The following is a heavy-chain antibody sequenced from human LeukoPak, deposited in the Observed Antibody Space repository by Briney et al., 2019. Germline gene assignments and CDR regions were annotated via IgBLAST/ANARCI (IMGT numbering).Heavy chain of an antibody. CDR1: GFTFSSYS. V-gene: IGHV3-48*04. J-gene: IGHJ4*02. D-gene: IGHD6-19*01. Sequence: GGSLRLSCAASGFTFSSYSMNWVRQAPGKGLEWVSYISSSSSTIYYADSVKGRFTISRDNAKNSLYLQMNSLRAEDTAVYYCARDRMDGSGWYFGYWGQGTLVTVSS. CDR2: ISSSSSTI. CDR3: ARDRMDGSGWYFGY.